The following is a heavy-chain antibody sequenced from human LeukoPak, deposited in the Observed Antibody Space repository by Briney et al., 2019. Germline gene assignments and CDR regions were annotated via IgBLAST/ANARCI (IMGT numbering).Heavy chain of an antibody. J-gene: IGHJ5*02. D-gene: IGHD6-13*01. CDR2: IYYSGST. CDR3: ARQQQLVFYNWFDP. CDR1: GGSISSSSYY. Sequence: SETLSLTCTVSGGSISSSSYYWGWIRQPPGKGLEWIGSIYYSGSTYYNPSLKSRVTISVDTSKNQFSLRLSSVTAADTAVYYCARQQQLVFYNWFDPWGQGTLVTVSS. V-gene: IGHV4-39*01.